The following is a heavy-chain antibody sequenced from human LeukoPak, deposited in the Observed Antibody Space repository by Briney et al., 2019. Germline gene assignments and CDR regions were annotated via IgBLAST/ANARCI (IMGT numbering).Heavy chain of an antibody. J-gene: IGHJ4*02. CDR3: ARDWDYYYDSSGYFHFGY. CDR2: INPNSGGT. V-gene: IGHV1-2*02. CDR1: GYTFTGYY. Sequence: ASVKVSCKASGYTFTGYYMHWVRQAPGQGLEWMGWINPNSGGTNYAQKFQGRVTMTRDTSISTAYMELSRLRSDDTAVYYCARDWDYYYDSSGYFHFGYWGQGTLVTVSS. D-gene: IGHD3-22*01.